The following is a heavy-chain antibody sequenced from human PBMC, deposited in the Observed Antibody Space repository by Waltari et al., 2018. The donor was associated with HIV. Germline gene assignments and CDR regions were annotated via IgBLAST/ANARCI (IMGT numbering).Heavy chain of an antibody. Sequence: QLQLQESGPGLMKPSETLSLNCPFYGGSIRSSYYWGWIRHSPGKGLEWSGSLSYRGTTCNNPSLKSRVTIFLETSKNQFSLQLSAVTAADTAIYYCARLGTRFFESPRYYGMDVWGRGTSVTVSS. CDR1: GGSIRSSYY. V-gene: IGHV4-39*01. J-gene: IGHJ6*02. CDR2: LSYRGTT. CDR3: ARLGTRFFESPRYYGMDV. D-gene: IGHD3-3*01.